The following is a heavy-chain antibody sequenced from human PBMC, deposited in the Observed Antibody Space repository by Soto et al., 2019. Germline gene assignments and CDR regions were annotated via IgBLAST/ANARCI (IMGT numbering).Heavy chain of an antibody. V-gene: IGHV3-7*01. J-gene: IGHJ6*03. D-gene: IGHD2-2*01. CDR1: GFTFSNYW. CDR3: ARDTQLLLVRSGDDMDV. CDR2: INQDGSED. Sequence: EVQLVESGGGLVQPGGSLRLSCTASGFTFSNYWMNWVRQAPGKGLEWVANINQDGSEDYYVDSVKGRFTISRDNAKNSLYLQMDGLRAEDTAVYYCARDTQLLLVRSGDDMDVWGKGTTVTVSS.